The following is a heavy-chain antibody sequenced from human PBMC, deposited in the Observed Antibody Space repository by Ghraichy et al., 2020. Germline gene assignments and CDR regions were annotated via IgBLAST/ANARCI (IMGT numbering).Heavy chain of an antibody. CDR3: ARDITGATHFDY. V-gene: IGHV3-21*01. CDR1: GFTFSSYS. J-gene: IGHJ4*02. CDR2: ISSSSSYI. D-gene: IGHD1-7*01. Sequence: GGSLRLSCAASGFTFSSYSMIWVRQAPGKGLEWVSSISSSSSYIYYADSVKGRFTLSIDNAKNSLYLQMNSLRAEDTAVYYCARDITGATHFDYWGQGTLVTVSS.